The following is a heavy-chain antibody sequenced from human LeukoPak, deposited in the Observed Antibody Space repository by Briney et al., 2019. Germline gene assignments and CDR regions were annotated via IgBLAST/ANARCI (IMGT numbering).Heavy chain of an antibody. D-gene: IGHD3-10*01. CDR2: ISGSGDNT. V-gene: IGHV3-23*01. CDR1: GFTFSSHG. Sequence: GGSLRLSCAASGFTFSSHGMSWVRQAPGKGLEWVSTISGSGDNTYYADSVKGRFTISRDNAKNSLYLQMNSLRAEDTAVYYCARVPLDYYGSGSSVYYFDYWGQGTLVTVSS. CDR3: ARVPLDYYGSGSSVYYFDY. J-gene: IGHJ4*02.